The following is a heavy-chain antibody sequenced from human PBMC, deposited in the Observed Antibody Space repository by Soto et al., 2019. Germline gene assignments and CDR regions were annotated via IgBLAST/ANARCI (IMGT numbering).Heavy chain of an antibody. CDR1: GGSISRGGYY. CDR3: ARVRDYYDSSGYYYVFDY. V-gene: IGHV4-31*03. CDR2: IYYSGST. J-gene: IGHJ4*02. Sequence: PSETLSLTCTVSGGSISRGGYYWSWILQHPGKGLEWIVYIYYSGSTYYNPSLKSRVTISVDTSKNQFSLKLSSVTAADTAVHYCARVRDYYDSSGYYYVFDYWGQGTLVTVSS. D-gene: IGHD3-22*01.